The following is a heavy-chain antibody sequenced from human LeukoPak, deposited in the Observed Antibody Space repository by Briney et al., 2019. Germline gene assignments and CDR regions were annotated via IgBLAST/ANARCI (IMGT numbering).Heavy chain of an antibody. J-gene: IGHJ4*02. CDR2: ISGSGDTT. D-gene: IGHD2-15*01. CDR1: GFTFSTYA. V-gene: IGHV3-23*01. CDR3: AKGTCSGGRWSLNY. Sequence: GGSLRLSCAASGFTFSTYAMTWVRQAPGKGLEWVSGISGSGDTTYYADSVKGRFTISRDKSKNTLYLQMNSLRADDTAVYYCAKGTCSGGRWSLNYWGQGTLVTVSS.